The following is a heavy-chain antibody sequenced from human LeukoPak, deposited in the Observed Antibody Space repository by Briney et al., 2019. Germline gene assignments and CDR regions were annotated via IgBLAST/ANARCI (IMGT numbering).Heavy chain of an antibody. V-gene: IGHV3-64*01. CDR1: GFTFSSYA. CDR3: SREGGESSSPEYDY. Sequence: GGSLRLSCAASGFTFSSYAMHWVRQAPGKGLEYVSAISSNGGRTYYANSVKGRFTISRDNSKNTLYLQMGSLRAEDMAVYYWSREGGESSSPEYDYWGQGTLVTASS. D-gene: IGHD6-6*01. J-gene: IGHJ4*02. CDR2: ISSNGGRT.